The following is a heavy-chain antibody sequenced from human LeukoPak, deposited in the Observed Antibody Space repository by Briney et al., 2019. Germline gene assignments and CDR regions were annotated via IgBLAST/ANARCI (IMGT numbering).Heavy chain of an antibody. V-gene: IGHV4-39*07. J-gene: IGHJ6*03. Sequence: SETLSLTCTVSGGSISSSGYYWGWIRQPPGKGLEWIGSIYYSGSTYYNPSLKSRVTISVDTSKNQFSLKLSSVIAADTAVYYCARVGSVQLWSHPKYYYYYMDVWGKGTTVTVSS. CDR3: ARVGSVQLWSHPKYYYYYMDV. D-gene: IGHD5-18*01. CDR1: GGSISSSGYY. CDR2: IYYSGST.